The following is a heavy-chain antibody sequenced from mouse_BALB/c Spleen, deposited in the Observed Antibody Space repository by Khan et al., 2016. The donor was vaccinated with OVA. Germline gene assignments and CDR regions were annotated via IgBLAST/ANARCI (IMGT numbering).Heavy chain of an antibody. CDR1: GYTFTSYV. CDR2: IYPFNDDT. D-gene: IGHD1-1*01. J-gene: IGHJ3*01. V-gene: IGHV1S136*01. Sequence: VQLQQSGPELVKPGASVKMSCKASGYTFTSYVMHWVKQKPGLGLEWLGYIYPFNDDTKYNEKFKGKATLTSDNSSSTAYMELSSLTSEDSAVNYCAPVGNYYVSFAYWGQGTLVTVSA. CDR3: APVGNYYVSFAY.